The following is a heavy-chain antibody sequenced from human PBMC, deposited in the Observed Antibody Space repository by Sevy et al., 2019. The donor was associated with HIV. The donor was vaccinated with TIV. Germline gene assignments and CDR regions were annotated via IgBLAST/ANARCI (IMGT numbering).Heavy chain of an antibody. CDR3: ANAVYASKVVFTNGFDY. Sequence: GGSLRLSCAASGFTFGTYAMSWVRQAPGKGLEWVSTISGSGGRTYYADSVKGRFTISRDNSKNTLYLQMNSRRAEDTAVYYCANAVYASKVVFTNGFDYWGQGTLVTVSS. CDR1: GFTFGTYA. J-gene: IGHJ4*02. V-gene: IGHV3-23*01. D-gene: IGHD3-22*01. CDR2: ISGSGGRT.